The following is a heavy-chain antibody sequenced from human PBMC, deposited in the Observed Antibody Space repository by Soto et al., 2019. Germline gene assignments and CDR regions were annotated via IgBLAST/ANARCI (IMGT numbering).Heavy chain of an antibody. Sequence: PSETLSLTCPVSGGSISSGGYSWGWIRQPPGKGLEWIGYIYYSGSTYYNPSLKSRVTISVDTSKNQFSLKLSSVTAADTAVYYCARALGVTPPSLDKTWFDPWGQGTLVTVSS. J-gene: IGHJ5*02. V-gene: IGHV4-30-4*01. CDR1: GGSISSGGYS. CDR3: ARALGVTPPSLDKTWFDP. D-gene: IGHD2-21*02. CDR2: IYYSGST.